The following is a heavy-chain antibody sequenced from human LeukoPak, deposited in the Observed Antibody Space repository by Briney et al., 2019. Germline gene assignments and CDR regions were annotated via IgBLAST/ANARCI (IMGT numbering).Heavy chain of an antibody. Sequence: SETLSLTCTVSGGSISSLSYYWSWIRQPAGKGLEWIGRIHTAGSTNYNPSLKSRVTLSVDTSKNQFSLNLSSVTAADTAVYYCATQILLCHYYWGQGTLVTVSS. V-gene: IGHV4-61*02. D-gene: IGHD2-8*02. CDR1: GGSISSLSYY. CDR3: ATQILLCHYY. CDR2: IHTAGST. J-gene: IGHJ4*02.